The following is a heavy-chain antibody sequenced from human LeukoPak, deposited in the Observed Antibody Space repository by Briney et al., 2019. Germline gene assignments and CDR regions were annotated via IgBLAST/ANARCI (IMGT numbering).Heavy chain of an antibody. CDR3: ARDKGQQLVPYYFDY. CDR1: GGTFSSYA. V-gene: IGHV1-69*04. CDR2: IIPTLGIA. D-gene: IGHD6-13*01. Sequence: SVKVSCKASGGTFSSYAISWVRQAPGQGLEWMGRIIPTLGIANYAQKFQGRVTITADKSTSTAYMELSSLRSEDTAVYYCARDKGQQLVPYYFDYWGQGTLVTVSS. J-gene: IGHJ4*02.